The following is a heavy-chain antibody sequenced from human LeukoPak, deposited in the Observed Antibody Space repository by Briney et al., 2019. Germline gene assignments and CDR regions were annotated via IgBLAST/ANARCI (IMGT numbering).Heavy chain of an antibody. CDR1: GGSISSSSYY. CDR3: ARDPRLGWFDP. Sequence: SETLSLTCTVSGGSISSSSYYWGWIRQPPGKGLEWIGSIYYSGSTYYNPSLKSRVTISVDTSKNQFSLKLSSVTAADTAVYYCARDPRLGWFDPWGQGTLVTVSS. V-gene: IGHV4-39*07. CDR2: IYYSGST. J-gene: IGHJ5*02.